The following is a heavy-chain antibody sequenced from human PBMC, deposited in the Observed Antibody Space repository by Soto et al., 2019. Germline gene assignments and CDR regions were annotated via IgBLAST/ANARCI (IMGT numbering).Heavy chain of an antibody. J-gene: IGHJ4*02. CDR3: AKSRDGYNFDYFDY. V-gene: IGHV3-30*18. CDR1: GFTFSSYG. CDR2: ISYDGSNK. D-gene: IGHD5-12*01. Sequence: PGGSLRLSCAASGFTFSSYGMHWVRQAPGKGLEWVAVISYDGSNKYYADSVKGRFTISRDNSKNTLYLQMNSLRAEDTAVYYCAKSRDGYNFDYFDYWGQGTPVTLSS.